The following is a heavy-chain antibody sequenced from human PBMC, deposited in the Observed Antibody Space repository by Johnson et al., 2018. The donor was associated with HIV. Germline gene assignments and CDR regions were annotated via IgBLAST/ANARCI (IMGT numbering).Heavy chain of an antibody. CDR2: ISSDGSNE. CDR3: ARDRGTMIVVGSAFDI. D-gene: IGHD3-22*01. CDR1: GFTFSSYA. Sequence: VQLVESGGGLVQPGGSLRLSCAASGFTFSSYAMSWVRQAPGKGLEWVAVISSDGSNEYYADSVRGRFTISRDSSKSALYLQMNSLRAEDTAVYYCARDRGTMIVVGSAFDIWGQGTRVTVSS. V-gene: IGHV3-30*04. J-gene: IGHJ3*02.